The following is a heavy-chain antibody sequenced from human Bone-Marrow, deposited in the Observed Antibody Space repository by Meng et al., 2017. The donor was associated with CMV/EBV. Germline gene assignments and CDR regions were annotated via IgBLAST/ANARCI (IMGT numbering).Heavy chain of an antibody. CDR3: SRGFGGFDY. CDR2: INKDGSET. Sequence: GESLKISCAASGFTFSLHWMAWVRQAPGKGLEWVANINKDGSETYHVDSVEGRFTVSRDNAKSSLYLQMNRLRAEDTAVYYCSRGFGGFDYWGQGVLVTVSS. D-gene: IGHD3-16*01. J-gene: IGHJ4*02. V-gene: IGHV3-7*01. CDR1: GFTFSLHW.